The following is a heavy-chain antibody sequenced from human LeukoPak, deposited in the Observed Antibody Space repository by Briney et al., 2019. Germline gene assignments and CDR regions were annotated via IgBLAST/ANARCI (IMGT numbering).Heavy chain of an antibody. Sequence: GGSLRLSCAASGFTFSNYGMHWVRQAPGKGLEWVAAISYDGSTKYYADSVKGRFTSSRDNSKNTLYLQMNSLRPEDTAVYYCAKDSSVWVVGAISFFDYWGQGTLATVSS. CDR2: ISYDGSTK. D-gene: IGHD1-26*01. V-gene: IGHV3-30*18. CDR1: GFTFSNYG. CDR3: AKDSSVWVVGAISFFDY. J-gene: IGHJ4*02.